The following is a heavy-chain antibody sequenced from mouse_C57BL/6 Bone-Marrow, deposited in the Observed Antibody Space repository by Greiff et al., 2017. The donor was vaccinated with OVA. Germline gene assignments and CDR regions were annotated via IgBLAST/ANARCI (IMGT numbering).Heavy chain of an antibody. CDR1: GYTFTSYW. CDR2: IYPGSGST. J-gene: IGHJ4*01. V-gene: IGHV1-55*01. D-gene: IGHD2-1*01. CDR3: ARMGPYGNWAMDY. Sequence: QVQLQQPGAELVKPGASVKMSCKASGYTFTSYWITWVKQRPGQGLEWIGDIYPGSGSTNYNEKFKSKATLTVDTSSSTAYMQLSSLTSEDSAVYYCARMGPYGNWAMDYWGQGTSVTVSS.